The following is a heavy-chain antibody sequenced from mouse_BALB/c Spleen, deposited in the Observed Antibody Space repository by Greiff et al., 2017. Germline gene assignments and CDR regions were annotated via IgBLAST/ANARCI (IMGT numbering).Heavy chain of an antibody. CDR3: ARSLYGNYEGYYSMDY. V-gene: IGHV2-9*02. D-gene: IGHD2-1*01. Sequence: VNVVESGPGLVAPSQSLSITCTVSGFSLTSYGVHWVRQPPGKGLEWLGVIWAGGSTNYNSALMSRLSISKDNSKSQVFLKMNSLQTDDTAMYYCARSLYGNYEGYYSMDYWGQGTSVTVSS. CDR1: GFSLTSYG. J-gene: IGHJ4*01. CDR2: IWAGGST.